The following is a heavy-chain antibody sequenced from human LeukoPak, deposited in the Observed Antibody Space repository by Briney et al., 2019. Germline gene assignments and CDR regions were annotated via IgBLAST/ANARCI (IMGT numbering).Heavy chain of an antibody. D-gene: IGHD3-10*01. CDR1: GGSISSSNDH. CDR2: MYYSGSG. J-gene: IGHJ4*02. CDR3: ARDKYYRPGVTSDY. V-gene: IGHV4-39*07. Sequence: ASETLSLTCTVSGGSISSSNDHWGWIRQPPGKGLEWIGSMYYSGSGYYNPSLKSRVTISVDTSKNQFSLKLSSVTAADTAVYYCARDKYYRPGVTSDYWGQGTLVTVSS.